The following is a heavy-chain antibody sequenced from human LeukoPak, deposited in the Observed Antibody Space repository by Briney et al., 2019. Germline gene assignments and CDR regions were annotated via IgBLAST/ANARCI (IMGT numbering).Heavy chain of an antibody. V-gene: IGHV4-59*08. Sequence: SETLSLTCTVSGGSISSYYWSWIRQPPGEGLEWIGYIYYSGSTNYNPSLKSRVTISVDTSKNQFSLKLSSVTAADTAVYYCASTAVFCSGGSCYSYGMDVWGQGTTVTVSS. CDR1: GGSISSYY. J-gene: IGHJ6*02. D-gene: IGHD2-15*01. CDR3: ASTAVFCSGGSCYSYGMDV. CDR2: IYYSGST.